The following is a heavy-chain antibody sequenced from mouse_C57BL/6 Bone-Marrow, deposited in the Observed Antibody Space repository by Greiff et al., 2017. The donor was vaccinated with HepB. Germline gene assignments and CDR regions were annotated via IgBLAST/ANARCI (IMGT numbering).Heavy chain of an antibody. Sequence: QVHVKQPGPELVKPGASVKLSCKASGYTFTSSWMHWVKQRPGQGLEWIGNINPSNGGTNYNEKFKSKATLTVDKSSSTAYMQLSSLTSEDSAVSYCARSLTTVVSVDYWGQGTTLTVSS. J-gene: IGHJ2*01. CDR3: ARSLTTVVSVDY. CDR1: GYTFTSSW. D-gene: IGHD1-1*01. CDR2: INPSNGGT. V-gene: IGHV1-53*01.